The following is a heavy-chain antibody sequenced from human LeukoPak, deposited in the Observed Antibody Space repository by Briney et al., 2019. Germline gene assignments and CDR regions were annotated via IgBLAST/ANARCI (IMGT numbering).Heavy chain of an antibody. CDR2: VWFDGSNK. D-gene: IGHD6-13*01. V-gene: IGHV3-33*06. J-gene: IGHJ4*02. CDR3: AKYSSSWYVGYFDS. Sequence: PGRSLRLSCAASGFIFSSYGMHWVRQAPGKGLEWVAVVWFDGSNKYYADSVKGRFTISRDNSKNTLYLQMNSLRTEDTAVYYCAKYSSSWYVGYFDSWGQGTLVTVSS. CDR1: GFIFSSYG.